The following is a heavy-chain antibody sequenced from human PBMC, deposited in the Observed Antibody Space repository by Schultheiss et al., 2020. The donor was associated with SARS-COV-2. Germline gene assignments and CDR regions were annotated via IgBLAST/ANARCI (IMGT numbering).Heavy chain of an antibody. CDR3: ARFRGSSGWYDFDY. D-gene: IGHD6-19*01. CDR1: GGSISSGGYY. CDR2: IYYSGST. J-gene: IGHJ4*02. V-gene: IGHV4-61*08. Sequence: SQTLSLTCTVSGGSISSGGYYWSWIRQHPGKGLEWIGYIYYSGSTNYNPSLKSRVTISVDTSKNQFSLKLSSVTAADTAVYYCARFRGSSGWYDFDYWGQGTLVTVSS.